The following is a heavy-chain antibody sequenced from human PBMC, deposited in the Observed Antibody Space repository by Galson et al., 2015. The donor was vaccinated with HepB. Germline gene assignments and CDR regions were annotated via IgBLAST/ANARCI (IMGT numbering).Heavy chain of an antibody. V-gene: IGHV3-23*01. J-gene: IGHJ4*02. D-gene: IGHD3-10*01. Sequence: SLRLSYAASGFTFSSYAMSWVRQAPGKGLEWVSAISGSGGSTYYADSVKGRFTISRDNSKNTLYLQMNSLRAEDTAVCYCAKDLTRAMVRGALVDYWGQGTLVTVSS. CDR3: AKDLTRAMVRGALVDY. CDR2: ISGSGGST. CDR1: GFTFSSYA.